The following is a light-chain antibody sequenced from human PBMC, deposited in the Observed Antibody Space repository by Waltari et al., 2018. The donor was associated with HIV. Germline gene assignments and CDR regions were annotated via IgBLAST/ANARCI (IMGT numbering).Light chain of an antibody. V-gene: IGKV1-39*01. J-gene: IGKJ3*01. CDR2: ASS. CDR3: QQTYSGVT. CDR1: QNMDNY. Sequence: DVQVTQSPSSLSASVGDRVTITCRASQNMDNYLNWYQQKPGWAPTLLIYASSSLQNGVPSRFSARGSGTDFPLTISSVQPEDFAIYYCQQTYSGVTFGPGTQIDVK.